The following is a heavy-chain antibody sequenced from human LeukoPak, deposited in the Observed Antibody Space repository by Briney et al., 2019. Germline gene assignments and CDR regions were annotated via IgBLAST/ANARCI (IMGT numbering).Heavy chain of an antibody. Sequence: SGGSLRLSCAASGFTFSSYSMNWVRQAPGMGLEWVSSISSSSSYIYYADSVKGRFTISRDNAKNSLYLQMNSLRAEDTAVYYCAREGIVVVPAATGFDPWGQGTLVTVSS. CDR1: GFTFSSYS. CDR3: AREGIVVVPAATGFDP. J-gene: IGHJ5*02. D-gene: IGHD2-2*01. CDR2: ISSSSSYI. V-gene: IGHV3-21*01.